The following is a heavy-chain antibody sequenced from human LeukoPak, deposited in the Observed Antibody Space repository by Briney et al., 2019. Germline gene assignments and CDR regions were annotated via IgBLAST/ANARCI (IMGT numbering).Heavy chain of an antibody. CDR2: IRYDGSNK. V-gene: IGHV3-30*02. CDR3: AKVYDFWSGPPGYFDL. J-gene: IGHJ2*01. CDR1: GFTFSSYG. Sequence: PGGSLRLSCAASGFTFSSYGMHWVRQAPGKGLEWVAFIRYDGSNKYYADSVKGRFTISRDNSKNTLYLQMNSLRAEDTAVYYCAKVYDFWSGPPGYFDLWGRGTLVTVSS. D-gene: IGHD3-3*01.